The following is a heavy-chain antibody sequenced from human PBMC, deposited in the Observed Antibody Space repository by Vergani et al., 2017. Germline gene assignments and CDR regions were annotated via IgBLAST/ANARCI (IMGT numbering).Heavy chain of an antibody. CDR1: GFTFSSYA. V-gene: IGHV3-23*01. J-gene: IGHJ3*01. D-gene: IGHD3-10*01. Sequence: EVQLLESGGGLVQPGGSLRLSCAASGFTFSSYAMSWVRQAPGKGLEWVAAISDSGGSPYYADSVKGRFTISRDKSKNTLYLQMNSLRAEDTAVYYCARDLPWELSGPAFDFWGQGTMVTVSS. CDR3: ARDLPWELSGPAFDF. CDR2: ISDSGGSP.